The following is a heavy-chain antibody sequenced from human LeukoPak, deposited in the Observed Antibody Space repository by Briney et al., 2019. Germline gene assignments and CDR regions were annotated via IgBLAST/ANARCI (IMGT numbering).Heavy chain of an antibody. Sequence: PSETLSLTCTVSGGSISSGSYYWSWIRQPAGKGLEWIGRIYTSGSTNYNPSLKSRVTISVDTSKNQFSLKLSSVTAADTAVYYCARDSRYDSSGYYYETQYFDYWGQGTLVTVSS. CDR2: IYTSGST. J-gene: IGHJ4*02. V-gene: IGHV4-61*02. CDR1: GGSISSGSYY. D-gene: IGHD3-22*01. CDR3: ARDSRYDSSGYYYETQYFDY.